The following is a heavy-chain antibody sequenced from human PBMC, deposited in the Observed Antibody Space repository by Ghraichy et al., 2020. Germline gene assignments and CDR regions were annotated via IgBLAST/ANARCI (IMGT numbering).Heavy chain of an antibody. CDR1: GYTFTNYH. J-gene: IGHJ4*02. CDR2: INPSDGST. V-gene: IGHV1-46*01. Sequence: ASVKVSCKTSGYTFTNYHMHWVRQAPGQGHEWMGIINPSDGSTSYAQKFQGRVTLTRDTSTSTVYMDLSSLKSEDTAVYYCARYCSGGSCYSATLEYWGQGTLVTVSS. D-gene: IGHD2-15*01. CDR3: ARYCSGGSCYSATLEY.